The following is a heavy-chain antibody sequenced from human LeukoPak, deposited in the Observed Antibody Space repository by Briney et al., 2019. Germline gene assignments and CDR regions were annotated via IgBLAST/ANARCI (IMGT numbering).Heavy chain of an antibody. D-gene: IGHD5-24*01. CDR1: GFTFSPAW. CDR2: INNDGSYI. CDR3: ARDGSAYNFDY. J-gene: IGHJ4*02. Sequence: PGGSLRLSCAASGFTFSPAWMHWVRQAPGKGLERVSRINNDGSYINYADSVKGRFTISRDNAKNTLNLQMNSLRAEDTAVYFCARDGSAYNFDYWGQGVLVTVSS. V-gene: IGHV3-74*01.